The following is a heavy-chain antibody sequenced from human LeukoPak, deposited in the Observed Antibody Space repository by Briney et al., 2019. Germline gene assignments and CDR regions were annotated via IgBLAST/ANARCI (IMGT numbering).Heavy chain of an antibody. CDR2: INHSRST. CDR3: ARGRYYGSDY. V-gene: IGHV4-34*01. D-gene: IGHD3-10*01. CDR1: GGSFSGYY. J-gene: IGHJ4*02. Sequence: SETLSLTCAVYGGSFSGYYWSWIRQPPGKGLEWIGEINHSRSTNYNPSLKSRVTISVDTSKNQFSLKLSPVTAADTAVYYCARGRYYGSDYWGQGTLVTVSS.